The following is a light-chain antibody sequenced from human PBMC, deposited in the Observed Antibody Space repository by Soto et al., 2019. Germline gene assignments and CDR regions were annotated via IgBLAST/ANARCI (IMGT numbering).Light chain of an antibody. CDR1: QSLAYSDGNTY. V-gene: IGKV2-30*01. Sequence: DVVMTQSPLSLPVTLGQPASISCRSSQSLAYSDGNTYLNWFQQRPGQSPRRLIYKVSNRDSGVPDRFSGSGSGTDFTLKISRVEAEDVGVYYCMQDTHWPYTFGQGTKLEIK. J-gene: IGKJ2*01. CDR2: KVS. CDR3: MQDTHWPYT.